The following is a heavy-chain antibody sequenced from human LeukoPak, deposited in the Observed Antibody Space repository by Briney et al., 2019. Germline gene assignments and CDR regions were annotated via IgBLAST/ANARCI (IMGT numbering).Heavy chain of an antibody. CDR3: ARDLRGGSYYLDS. V-gene: IGHV1-18*01. CDR1: GYTLTSYG. J-gene: IGHJ4*02. Sequence: GASVKVSCKASGYTLTSYGISWVRQAPGQGLEWMGWISTHNGNTKYAQKVQGRVTMTTDTSTSTVYMELRSLRYDDTAVYYCARDLRGGSYYLDSWGQGTLVTVS. CDR2: ISTHNGNT. D-gene: IGHD1-26*01.